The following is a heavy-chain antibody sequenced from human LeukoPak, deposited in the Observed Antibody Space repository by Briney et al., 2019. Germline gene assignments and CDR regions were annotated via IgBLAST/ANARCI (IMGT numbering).Heavy chain of an antibody. D-gene: IGHD2-2*01. CDR1: GFTFSSYG. Sequence: GGSLRLSCAASGFTFSSYGMSWVRQAPGKGLEWVSAISGSGGFTYYADSVKGRSTISRDNSKNTLYLQMNSLRAEDTAVYYCAKDRFGCSSTSCYSLDYWGQGTLVTVSS. J-gene: IGHJ4*02. CDR2: ISGSGGFT. V-gene: IGHV3-23*01. CDR3: AKDRFGCSSTSCYSLDY.